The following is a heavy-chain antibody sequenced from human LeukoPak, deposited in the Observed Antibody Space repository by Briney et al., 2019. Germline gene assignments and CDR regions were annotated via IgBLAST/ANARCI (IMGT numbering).Heavy chain of an antibody. J-gene: IGHJ4*02. CDR1: GFTFSTYN. Sequence: GGSLRLSCEASGFTFSTYNMNWVRQAPGKGLEWVSSISTRSYIYYADSVKGRFTISRDNSKNTLYLQMNSLRAEDTAVYYCAKDRSPYCSGGSCYWGGAFDYWGQGTLVTVSS. CDR2: ISTRSYI. CDR3: AKDRSPYCSGGSCYWGGAFDY. D-gene: IGHD2-15*01. V-gene: IGHV3-21*04.